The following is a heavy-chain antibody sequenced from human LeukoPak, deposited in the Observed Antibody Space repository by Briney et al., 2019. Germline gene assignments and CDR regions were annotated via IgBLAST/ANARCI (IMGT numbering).Heavy chain of an antibody. CDR3: ARGSVVVPAATTE. J-gene: IGHJ4*02. D-gene: IGHD2-2*01. CDR2: INPKTGDT. V-gene: IGHV1-2*02. CDR1: GYTFTGYY. Sequence: ASVTVSCTASGYTFTGYYMHWVRHAPGQGLEWMGWINPKTGDTNYAQKFQGRVTMTRDTSISTAYMELSRLRSDDTAVYYCARGSVVVPAATTEWGQGTLVTVSA.